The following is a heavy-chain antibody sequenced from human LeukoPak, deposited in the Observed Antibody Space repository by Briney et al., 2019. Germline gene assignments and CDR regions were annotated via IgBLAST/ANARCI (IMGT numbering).Heavy chain of an antibody. CDR1: GFRFSNHW. V-gene: IGHV3-74*01. Sequence: PGGSLRLSCAASGFRFSNHWMHWVRQAPGKGLVWVSCISTDGNIIRYADSVKGRFTISRDSAKNTLYLQMNSLRAEDTAVYYCAKDTTPTIYDSSGYQGLDYWGQGTLVTVSS. D-gene: IGHD3-22*01. CDR2: ISTDGNII. J-gene: IGHJ4*02. CDR3: AKDTTPTIYDSSGYQGLDY.